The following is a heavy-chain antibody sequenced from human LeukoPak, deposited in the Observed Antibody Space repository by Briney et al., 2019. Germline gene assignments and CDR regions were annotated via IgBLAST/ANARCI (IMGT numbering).Heavy chain of an antibody. J-gene: IGHJ3*02. CDR1: GFTFSSYG. CDR3: ANDLVNAAPDAFDI. CDR2: ISYDGSNK. Sequence: GGSLRLSCAASGFTFSSYGMHWVRQAPGKGLEWVAVISYDGSNKYYADSVKGRFTISRDNSKNTLYLQMNSRRAEDTAVYYCANDLVNAAPDAFDIWGQGTMVTVSS. V-gene: IGHV3-30*18.